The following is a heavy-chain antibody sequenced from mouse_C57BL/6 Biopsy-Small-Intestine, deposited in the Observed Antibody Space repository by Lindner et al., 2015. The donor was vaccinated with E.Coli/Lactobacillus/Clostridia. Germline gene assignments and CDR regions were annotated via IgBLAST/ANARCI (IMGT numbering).Heavy chain of an antibody. Sequence: SVKVSCKVSGGSFSIYSFSWVRQAPGQGLEWMGRIIPNFDTTNHAQKFRDRVTLTADKSTNTAYMELGSLRSDDTAVYYCARLGRHCRGGSCYAAFDIWGQGTMVSVSS. J-gene: IGHJ3*01. CDR2: IIPNFDTT. D-gene: IGHD1-1*02. V-gene: IGHV1-64*01. CDR3: ARLGRHCRGGSCYAAFDI. CDR1: GGSFSIYS.